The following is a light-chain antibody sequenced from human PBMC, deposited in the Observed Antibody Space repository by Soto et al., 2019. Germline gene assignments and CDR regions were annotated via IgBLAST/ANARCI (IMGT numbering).Light chain of an antibody. CDR2: GAS. CDR3: QQYHDWPLS. V-gene: IGKV3-15*01. Sequence: IVLTQSPGTLSLSPGERATLSCRASQSFTSTSLAWYQQNPGQAPRLLIYGASTRATGIPARFSGSGSSTEFTLTISSLQSEDFAVYYCQQYHDWPLSFGGGTKVDIK. CDR1: QSFTSTS. J-gene: IGKJ4*01.